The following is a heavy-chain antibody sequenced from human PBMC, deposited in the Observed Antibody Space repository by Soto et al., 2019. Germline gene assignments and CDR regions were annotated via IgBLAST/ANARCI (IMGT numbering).Heavy chain of an antibody. D-gene: IGHD3-10*01. J-gene: IGHJ4*02. V-gene: IGHV1-18*01. CDR3: ARSVWFGDWDY. Sequence: ASVKVSCKASGYTFTSYGISWVRQAPGQGLEWMGWISANNGNTSYAQKLQGRVTMTRNTSISTAYMELSSLRSEDTAVYYCARSVWFGDWDYWGQGTLVTVSS. CDR1: GYTFTSYG. CDR2: ISANNGNT.